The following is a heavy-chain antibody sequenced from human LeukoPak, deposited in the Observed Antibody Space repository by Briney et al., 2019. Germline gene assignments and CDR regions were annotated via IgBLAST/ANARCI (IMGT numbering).Heavy chain of an antibody. CDR2: IYYSGST. D-gene: IGHD2-21*02. CDR3: ARFSGIVVVTAYFDY. V-gene: IGHV4-59*11. Sequence: PSETLSLTCTVSGGSISSHYWSWIRQPPGKGLEWIGYIYYSGSTNYNPSLKSRVTISVDTSKNQFSLKLSSVTAADTAVYYCARFSGIVVVTAYFDYWSQGTLVTVSP. CDR1: GGSISSHY. J-gene: IGHJ4*02.